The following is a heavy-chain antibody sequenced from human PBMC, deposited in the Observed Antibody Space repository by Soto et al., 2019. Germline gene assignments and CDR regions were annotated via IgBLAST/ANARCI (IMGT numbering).Heavy chain of an antibody. CDR2: INPSGGST. J-gene: IGHJ6*02. CDR3: ARDRGSGSYYIGLHYYYGMDV. CDR1: GYTFTCYY. D-gene: IGHD1-26*01. V-gene: IGHV1-46*01. Sequence: ASVKVSCKASGYTFTCYYMHWVRQSPGQGLEWMGIINPSGGSTSYAQKFQGRVTMTRDTSTSTVYMELSSLRSEDTAVYYCARDRGSGSYYIGLHYYYGMDVWGQGTTVTVSS.